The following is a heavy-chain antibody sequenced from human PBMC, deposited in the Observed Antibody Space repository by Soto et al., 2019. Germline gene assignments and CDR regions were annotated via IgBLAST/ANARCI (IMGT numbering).Heavy chain of an antibody. V-gene: IGHV4-59*08. CDR3: ARDLYGDGIYFDY. Sequence: PSETLSLTCTVSGGSISSYYWSWIRQPPGKGLEWIGYIYYSGSTNYNPSLKSRVTISVDTSKNQFSLKLSSVTAADTAVYYCARDLYGDGIYFDYWGQGTLVTVSS. D-gene: IGHD4-17*01. CDR2: IYYSGST. CDR1: GGSISSYY. J-gene: IGHJ4*02.